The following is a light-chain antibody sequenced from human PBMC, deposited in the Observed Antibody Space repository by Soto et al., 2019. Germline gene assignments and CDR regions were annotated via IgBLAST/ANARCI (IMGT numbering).Light chain of an antibody. CDR1: QGISSY. CDR2: AAS. V-gene: IGKV1-9*01. CDR3: QHYNSYSEA. J-gene: IGKJ1*01. Sequence: DIQVTQPPSFLSASVGDRVTITCRASQGISSYLAWYQQKPGKAPKLLIYAASTLQSGVPSRFSGSGSGTEFTLTISSLQPDDFATYYCQHYNSYSEAFGQGANVDIK.